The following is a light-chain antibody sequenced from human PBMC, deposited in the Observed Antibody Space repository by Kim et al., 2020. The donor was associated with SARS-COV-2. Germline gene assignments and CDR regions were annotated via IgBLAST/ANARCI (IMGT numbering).Light chain of an antibody. CDR1: TGAVTSDYY. Sequence: GTVTLTCASSTGAVTSDYYPNWFQQRPGQPPRALIYSTSNQHSWTPARFSGSLLGGKAALTLSPVQPEDESDYYCLLNFGGAQLVFGGGTQLTVL. CDR2: STS. V-gene: IGLV7-43*01. J-gene: IGLJ2*01. CDR3: LLNFGGAQLV.